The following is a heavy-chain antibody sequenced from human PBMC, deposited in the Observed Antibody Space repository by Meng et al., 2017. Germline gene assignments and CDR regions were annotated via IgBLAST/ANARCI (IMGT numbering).Heavy chain of an antibody. CDR3: ARVKQGMGIAAAGTTWFDP. V-gene: IGHV3-21*01. CDR2: ISSSSSYI. J-gene: IGHJ5*02. D-gene: IGHD6-13*01. CDR1: GFTFSSYS. Sequence: GGSLRLSCAASGFTFSSYSMNWVRQAPGKGLEWVSSISSSSSYIYYADSVKGRFTISRDNAKNSLYLQINSLRAEDTAVYYCARVKQGMGIAAAGTTWFDPWGQGTLVTVSS.